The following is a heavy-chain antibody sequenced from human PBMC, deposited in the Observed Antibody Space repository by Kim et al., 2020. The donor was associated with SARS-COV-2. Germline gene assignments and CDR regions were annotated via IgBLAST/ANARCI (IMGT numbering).Heavy chain of an antibody. CDR3: ARASRSTIFGVVTAPGAFDI. CDR1: GGSISSYY. CDR2: IYYNGST. Sequence: SETLSLTCTVSGGSISSYYWSWIRQPPGKGLEWIGYIYYNGSTNYNPSLKSRVTISVDTSKNQFSLKLSSVTAADTAVYYCARASRSTIFGVVTAPGAFDIWGQGTMVTVSS. V-gene: IGHV4-59*01. D-gene: IGHD3-3*01. J-gene: IGHJ3*02.